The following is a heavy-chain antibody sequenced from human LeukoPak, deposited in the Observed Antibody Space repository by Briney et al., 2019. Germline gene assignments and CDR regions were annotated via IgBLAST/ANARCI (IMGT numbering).Heavy chain of an antibody. CDR2: IYHSGNT. J-gene: IGHJ4*02. CDR1: GYSISSGYY. V-gene: IGHV4-38-2*02. Sequence: SETLSLTCTVSGYSISSGYYWGWIRQPPGKGLEWIGSIYHSGNTYYNPSLKSRVTISVDTSKNQFSLKLSSVTAADTAVYYCARFKGSLDYWGQGTLVTVSS. CDR3: ARFKGSLDY.